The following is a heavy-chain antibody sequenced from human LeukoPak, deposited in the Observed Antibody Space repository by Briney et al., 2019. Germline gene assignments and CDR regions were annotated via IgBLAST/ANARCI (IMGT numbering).Heavy chain of an antibody. V-gene: IGHV3-7*01. CDR1: GFSFSNYW. J-gene: IGHJ4*02. CDR2: IKEDGSQK. CDR3: TALSSMKY. Sequence: GGSLRLSCAASGFSFSNYWMNWVRQAPGKGLEWVANIKEDGSQKYYVDSVKGRFTISRGNAKSSLDLQMNSLRAEDTAVYYCTALSSMKYWGQGTLVTASS. D-gene: IGHD3-10*01.